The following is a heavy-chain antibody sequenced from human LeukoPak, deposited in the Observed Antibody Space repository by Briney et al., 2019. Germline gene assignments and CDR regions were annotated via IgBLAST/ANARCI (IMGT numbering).Heavy chain of an antibody. CDR2: INHSGST. V-gene: IGHV4-34*01. Sequence: SETLSLTCAVYGGSFSGYYWSWIRQPPGKGLEWIGEINHSGSTNYNPSLKSRVTISVDTSKSQFSLKLSSVTAADTAVYYCARGRDIVVVPAAMGFDYWGQGTLVTVSS. CDR3: ARGRDIVVVPAAMGFDY. J-gene: IGHJ4*02. CDR1: GGSFSGYY. D-gene: IGHD2-2*01.